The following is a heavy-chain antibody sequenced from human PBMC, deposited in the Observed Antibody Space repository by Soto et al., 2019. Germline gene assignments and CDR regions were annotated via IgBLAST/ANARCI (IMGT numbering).Heavy chain of an antibody. CDR1: GGTFSSYA. D-gene: IGHD1-26*01. V-gene: IGHV1-69*06. J-gene: IGHJ5*02. CDR2: IIPIFGTA. CDR3: ARDQGGSYLSECWFDT. Sequence: QVQLVQSGAEVTKPGSSVKVSCKASGGTFSSYAISWVRQAPGQGLEWMGGIIPIFGTANYAQKFQGRVTITADKSTSTAYMELSSLRSEDTAVYYCARDQGGSYLSECWFDTWGQGTLVTVSS.